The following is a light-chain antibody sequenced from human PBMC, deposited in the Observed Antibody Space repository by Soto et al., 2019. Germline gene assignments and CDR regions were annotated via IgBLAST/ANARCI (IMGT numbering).Light chain of an antibody. J-gene: IGLJ1*01. CDR3: QTWGTGIQV. CDR1: SGHSSYA. Sequence: QPVLTQSPSASASLGASVKLTCTLSSGHSSYAIAWHQQQPEKGPRYFMKLNSDGSHSKGDGIPDRFSGSSSGAERYLTISSLQSEDEADYYCQTWGTGIQVFGTGIKLTVL. CDR2: LNSDGSH. V-gene: IGLV4-69*01.